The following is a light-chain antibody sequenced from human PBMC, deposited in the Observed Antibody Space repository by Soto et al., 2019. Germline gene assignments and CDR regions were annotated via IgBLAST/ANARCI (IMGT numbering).Light chain of an antibody. Sequence: QSVLTQPASVSGSPGQSITITCTGTSSDVGSSILVSWYQQHPDKAPKLIIYEGTKRPSGVSNRFSGSKSGNTASLTISGLQAEDEADYYCCSYAGATTYVAFGGGTKLTVL. J-gene: IGLJ2*01. CDR1: SSDVGSSIL. CDR2: EGT. CDR3: CSYAGATTYVA. V-gene: IGLV2-23*01.